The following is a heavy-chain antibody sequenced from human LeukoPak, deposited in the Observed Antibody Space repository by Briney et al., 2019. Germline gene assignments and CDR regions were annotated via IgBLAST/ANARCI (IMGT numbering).Heavy chain of an antibody. V-gene: IGHV1-24*01. D-gene: IGHD3-3*01. Sequence: ASVKVSCKVSGYTLTELSMHWVRQAPGKGLEWMGGFDPEDGETIYAQKFQGRVTMTEDTSTDTAYMELSSLRSEDTAVYYCATDLPESDFWSGPDAFDIWGQGTMVTDSS. CDR1: GYTLTELS. CDR2: FDPEDGET. CDR3: ATDLPESDFWSGPDAFDI. J-gene: IGHJ3*02.